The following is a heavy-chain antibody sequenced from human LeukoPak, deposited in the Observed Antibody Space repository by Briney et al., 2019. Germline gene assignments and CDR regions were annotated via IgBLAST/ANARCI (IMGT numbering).Heavy chain of an antibody. CDR2: FDGNADGT. Sequence: GGSLRLSCATSGFTFSRSGMTWVRQPPGKGLEWVASFDGNADGTHYADSVKGRFTISRDNSKNTLYLQMNSLRAEDTAVYYCAKHPGYSSGWFYFDYWGQGTLVTVSS. D-gene: IGHD6-19*01. J-gene: IGHJ4*02. CDR3: AKHPGYSSGWFYFDY. CDR1: GFTFSRSG. V-gene: IGHV3-23*01.